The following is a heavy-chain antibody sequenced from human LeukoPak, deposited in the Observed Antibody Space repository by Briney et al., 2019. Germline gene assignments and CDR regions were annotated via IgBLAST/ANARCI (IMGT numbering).Heavy chain of an antibody. J-gene: IGHJ4*02. Sequence: ASVKVSCKASGFTFTSSAMQWVRQARGQRLEWIGWIVVGSGNTNYAQKFQERVTITRDMSTSTAYMELSSLRSEDTAVYYCAKPFTQTPYAIGWYTCDSWGQGTLVTVSS. CDR1: GFTFTSSA. CDR3: AKPFTQTPYAIGWYTCDS. D-gene: IGHD6-19*01. V-gene: IGHV1-58*02. CDR2: IVVGSGNT.